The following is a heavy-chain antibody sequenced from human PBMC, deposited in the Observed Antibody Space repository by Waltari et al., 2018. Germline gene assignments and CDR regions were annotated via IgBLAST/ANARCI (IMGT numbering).Heavy chain of an antibody. CDR1: GASITSYF. V-gene: IGHV4-4*07. Sequence: QVQLQESGPGLVKPSETLSLTCPVAGASITSYFRTWTRPPAGKGLEWLGRIYPTGSTNYNPSLKSRVTISVDKSTNHFSLKLSSVTAADTAVYYCARGKYCSSTSCYVDSWGQGTLVTVSS. J-gene: IGHJ4*02. CDR2: IYPTGST. D-gene: IGHD2-2*01. CDR3: ARGKYCSSTSCYVDS.